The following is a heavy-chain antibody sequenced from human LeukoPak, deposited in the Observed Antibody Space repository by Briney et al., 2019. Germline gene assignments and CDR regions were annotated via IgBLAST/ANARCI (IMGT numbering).Heavy chain of an antibody. Sequence: GASVKVSCKASGYTFTNYAMHWVRQAPGQRLEWMGWINAGNGNTKYSQEFQGRVTITRDTSATTAYMELSSLRSEDMAVYYCAKGAGTGPFNFDYWGQGTLVTVYS. J-gene: IGHJ4*02. CDR2: INAGNGNT. CDR3: AKGAGTGPFNFDY. V-gene: IGHV1-3*03. D-gene: IGHD6-13*01. CDR1: GYTFTNYA.